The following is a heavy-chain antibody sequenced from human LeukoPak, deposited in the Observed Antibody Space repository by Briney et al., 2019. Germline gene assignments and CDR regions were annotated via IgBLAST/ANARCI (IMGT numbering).Heavy chain of an antibody. V-gene: IGHV1-46*01. Sequence: GASVKVSCKASGYTFTSYYMHWVRQAPGQGLEWMGIINPSGGSTSYAQKFQGRVTMTRDTSTSTVYMELSSLRSEDTAVYYCARDRGTVVTPREKKPRRFDYWGQGTLVTVSS. CDR3: ARDRGTVVTPREKKPRRFDY. D-gene: IGHD4-23*01. CDR2: INPSGGST. CDR1: GYTFTSYY. J-gene: IGHJ4*02.